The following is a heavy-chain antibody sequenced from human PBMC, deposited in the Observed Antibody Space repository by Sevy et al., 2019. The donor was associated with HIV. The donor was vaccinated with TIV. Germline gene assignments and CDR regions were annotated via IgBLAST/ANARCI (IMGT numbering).Heavy chain of an antibody. Sequence: GGSLRLSXAXXXXXXXXSXMXGXXXXPRKXXXWXAVXXXXXXKKYNGDSVKGRFTISRDDFKNTLYLQMNSLRTEDXXXYYCARXGXLXXXXIVXXXXXXWGQGXTVTVSS. D-gene: IGHD3-16*02. CDR2: XXXXXXKK. CDR3: ARXGXLXXXXIVXXXXXX. CDR1: XXXXXXSX. V-gene: IGHV3-30*01. J-gene: IGHJ6*02.